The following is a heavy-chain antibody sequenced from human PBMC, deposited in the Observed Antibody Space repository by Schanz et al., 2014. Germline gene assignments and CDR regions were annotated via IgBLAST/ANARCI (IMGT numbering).Heavy chain of an antibody. CDR3: VRDTDYLFDY. D-gene: IGHD4-17*01. V-gene: IGHV3-48*01. CDR2: ISSSSSTI. CDR1: EFSFSSFG. J-gene: IGHJ4*02. Sequence: EVQLVESGGGLVQPRGSLRLSCAASEFSFSSFGMNWVRQAPGKGLEWVSYISSSSSTIYYADSVKGRFTISRDNAKNSLYLQMNSLRAEDTGVYYCVRDTDYLFDYWGQGTLVTVSS.